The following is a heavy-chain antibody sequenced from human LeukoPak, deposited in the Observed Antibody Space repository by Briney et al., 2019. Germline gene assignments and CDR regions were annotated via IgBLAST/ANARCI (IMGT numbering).Heavy chain of an antibody. CDR2: MNPNSGNT. J-gene: IGHJ6*02. V-gene: IGHV1-8*01. CDR3: ARGSYCSSTSCYRRFYGSFYYYGMDV. Sequence: GASVTVSYTASGYTFTSYDINWVRQAAGQGVEWMGWMNPNSGNTGYAQKFQGRVTMTRNTSISTAYMELSSLRSEDTAVYYCARGSYCSSTSCYRRFYGSFYYYGMDVWGQGTTVTVSS. D-gene: IGHD2-2*01. CDR1: GYTFTSYD.